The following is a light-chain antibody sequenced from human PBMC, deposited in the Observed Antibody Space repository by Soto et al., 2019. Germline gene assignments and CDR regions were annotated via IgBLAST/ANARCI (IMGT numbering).Light chain of an antibody. Sequence: VITQSPATLSVSPGERATLSCLAGQGVTTNFAWYQQKSGQSPRLLIYDVSIRATGVPARFSATGSETDFTLTISGLQSEDSAVYFCQQYNNWPFSFGQGTRLEIK. V-gene: IGKV3-15*01. CDR2: DVS. J-gene: IGKJ5*01. CDR1: QGVTTN. CDR3: QQYNNWPFS.